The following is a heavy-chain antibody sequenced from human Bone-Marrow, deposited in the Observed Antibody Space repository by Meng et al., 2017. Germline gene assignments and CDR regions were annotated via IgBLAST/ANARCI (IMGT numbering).Heavy chain of an antibody. CDR1: GFTFSSYS. V-gene: IGHV3-21*01. CDR2: ISSSSSYI. D-gene: IGHD2-21*02. J-gene: IGHJ6*02. CDR3: ARRFCGGDCYPYYYYGMDV. Sequence: GESLKISCAASGFTFSSYSMNWVRQAPGKGLEWVSSISSSSSYIYYADSVKGRFTISRDNAKNSLYLQMNSLRAEDTAVYYCARRFCGGDCYPYYYYGMDVWGQGTTVTVSS.